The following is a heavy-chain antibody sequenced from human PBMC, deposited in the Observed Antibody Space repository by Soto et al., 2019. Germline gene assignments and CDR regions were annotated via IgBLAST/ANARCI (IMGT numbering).Heavy chain of an antibody. CDR1: GFPVSNNY. J-gene: IGHJ4*02. Sequence: EVQLVESGGGLIQPGESLRLSCAASGFPVSNNYMTWVRQAPGKGLEWVSVIYSGGSTYYADSVKGRFTISRDNSENTLHLQMDSLRAEDTAVYYCAKGVAHNDNYILFEYWGQGTLVTVSS. D-gene: IGHD1-1*01. CDR2: IYSGGST. V-gene: IGHV3-53*01. CDR3: AKGVAHNDNYILFEY.